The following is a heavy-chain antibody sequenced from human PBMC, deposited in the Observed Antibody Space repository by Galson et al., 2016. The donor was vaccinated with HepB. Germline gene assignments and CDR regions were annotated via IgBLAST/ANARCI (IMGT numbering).Heavy chain of an antibody. CDR1: GYSFTSYW. Sequence: QSGAEVKKPGESLKISCKGSGYSFTSYWIAWVRQTPVKGLEWMGSIYPGDSDTTYNPSFQGQVTISADKSISTAYVQWSSLQASDTAMYYCARLHVPFIGMSWFDPWGQGTLVTVSS. CDR2: IYPGDSDT. CDR3: ARLHVPFIGMSWFDP. J-gene: IGHJ5*02. D-gene: IGHD1-26*01. V-gene: IGHV5-51*01.